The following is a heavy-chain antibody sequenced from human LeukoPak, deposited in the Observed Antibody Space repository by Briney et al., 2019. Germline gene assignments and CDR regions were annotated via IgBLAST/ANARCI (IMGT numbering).Heavy chain of an antibody. CDR3: ARHRYGSGSYYSHFDY. CDR2: IYPGDSDT. J-gene: IGHJ4*02. Sequence: ASVKISCKGSGYSFTSYWIGWVRQMPGKGLEWMGIIYPGDSDTRYSPSFQGQVTISADKSISTAYLQWSSLKASDTAMYYCARHRYGSGSYYSHFDYWGQGTLVTVSS. D-gene: IGHD3-10*01. V-gene: IGHV5-51*01. CDR1: GYSFTSYW.